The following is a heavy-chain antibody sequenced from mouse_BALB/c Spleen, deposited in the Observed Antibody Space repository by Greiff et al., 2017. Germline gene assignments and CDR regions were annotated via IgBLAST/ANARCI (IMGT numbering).Heavy chain of an antibody. J-gene: IGHJ4*01. CDR3: TRGDLYGSSYDAMDY. D-gene: IGHD1-1*01. V-gene: IGHV1-5*01. CDR1: GYSFTSYW. CDR2: IYPGNSDT. Sequence: VQLQQSGTVLARPGASVKMSCKASGYSFTSYWMHWVKQRPGQGLEWIGAIYPGNSDTSYNQKFKGKAKLTAVTSASTAYMELSSLTNEDSAVYYCTRGDLYGSSYDAMDYWGQGTSVTVSS.